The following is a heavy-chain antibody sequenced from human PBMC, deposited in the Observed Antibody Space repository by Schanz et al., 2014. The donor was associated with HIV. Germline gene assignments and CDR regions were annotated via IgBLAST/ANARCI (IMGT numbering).Heavy chain of an antibody. V-gene: IGHV3-33*01. CDR3: ARGGLQWHPEWFDY. Sequence: QVQLVESGGGVVQPGRSLRLSCAASGFTFSSYGMHWVRQAPGKGLEWVALVWYDGSNKYYVDSVKGRFTISRDNSKNTLHLQMNSLRVEDTAVYYCARGGLQWHPEWFDYWGQGTLVAVSS. D-gene: IGHD4-4*01. CDR1: GFTFSSYG. J-gene: IGHJ4*02. CDR2: VWYDGSNK.